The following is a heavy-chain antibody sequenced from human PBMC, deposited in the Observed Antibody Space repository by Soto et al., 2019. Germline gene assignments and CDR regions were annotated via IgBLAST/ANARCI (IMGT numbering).Heavy chain of an antibody. J-gene: IGHJ6*03. Sequence: GGSLRLSRAASGFTFSSYSMNWVRQAPGKGLEWVSSISSSSSYIYYADSVKGRFTISRDNAKNSLYLQMNSLRAEDTAVYYCAREGIGVVTAGYYYYYMDVWGKGTTVTVSS. V-gene: IGHV3-21*01. CDR2: ISSSSSYI. CDR3: AREGIGVVTAGYYYYYMDV. CDR1: GFTFSSYS. D-gene: IGHD3-3*01.